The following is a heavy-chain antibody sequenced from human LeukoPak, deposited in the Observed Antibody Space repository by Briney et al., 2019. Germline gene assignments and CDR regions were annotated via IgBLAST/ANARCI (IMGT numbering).Heavy chain of an antibody. V-gene: IGHV3-11*01. Sequence: PGGSLRLSCAASGFTFSDYYMSWIRQAPGKGLEWVSYISSSGSTIYYADSVKGRFTISRDNAKNSLYLQMNGLRAEDTAVYYCARDRQPAILEWLLFGWFDPWGQGTLVTVSS. CDR3: ARDRQPAILEWLLFGWFDP. D-gene: IGHD3-3*01. J-gene: IGHJ5*02. CDR2: ISSSGSTI. CDR1: GFTFSDYY.